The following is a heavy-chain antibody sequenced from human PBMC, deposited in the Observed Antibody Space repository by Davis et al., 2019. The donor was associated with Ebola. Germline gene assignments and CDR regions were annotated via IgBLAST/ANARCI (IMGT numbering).Heavy chain of an antibody. D-gene: IGHD4-17*01. CDR3: AGMLDYGDSGLDY. V-gene: IGHV4-59*01. Sequence: MPSETLSLTCNVSGGSISSYYWSWIRQPPGKGLEWIGYIYYSGSTNYNPSLKSRVTISVDTSKNQFSLKLSSVTAADTAVYYCAGMLDYGDSGLDYWGQGTLVTVSS. J-gene: IGHJ4*02. CDR1: GGSISSYY. CDR2: IYYSGST.